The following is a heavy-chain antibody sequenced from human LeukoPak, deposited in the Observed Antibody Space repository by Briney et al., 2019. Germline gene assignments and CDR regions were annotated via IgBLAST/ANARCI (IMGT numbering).Heavy chain of an antibody. CDR3: ARDNSGWSRDY. Sequence: GGSLRLSCAASGFTFSNYYMHWGRQAPGKGLEWVAVISDDGNRKYYADSVQGRFTISRDNAKNSLYLQMNSLRAENTAIYYCARDNSGWSRDYWGQGTLVTVSS. CDR2: ISDDGNRK. CDR1: GFTFSNYY. D-gene: IGHD6-19*01. V-gene: IGHV3-30-3*01. J-gene: IGHJ4*02.